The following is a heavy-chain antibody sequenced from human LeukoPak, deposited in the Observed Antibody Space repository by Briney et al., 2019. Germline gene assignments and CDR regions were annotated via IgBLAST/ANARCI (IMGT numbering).Heavy chain of an antibody. CDR1: GFTFDDYG. Sequence: GGSLRLSCAAPGFTFDDYGMSWVRQAPGKGLEWVSGINWNGGSTGYADSVKGRFTISRDNAKNSLYLQMNSLRAEDTALYYCAREMRAGRDGYNFVYWGQGTLVTVSS. CDR2: INWNGGST. J-gene: IGHJ4*02. D-gene: IGHD5-24*01. V-gene: IGHV3-20*04. CDR3: AREMRAGRDGYNFVY.